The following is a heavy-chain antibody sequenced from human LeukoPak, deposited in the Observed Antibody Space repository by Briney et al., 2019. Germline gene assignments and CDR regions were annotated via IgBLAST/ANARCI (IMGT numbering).Heavy chain of an antibody. J-gene: IGHJ4*02. D-gene: IGHD5-12*01. Sequence: GGSLRLSCAVSGITFSSYSMNWVRQAPGKGLEWVSYISSGSSTKYYADSVKGRFTISRDNAKNSLFLQMNSLRAEDTAVYYCAGGGEGIYRLPYEIWGQGTLVTVSS. CDR2: ISSGSSTK. CDR1: GITFSSYS. V-gene: IGHV3-48*04. CDR3: AGGGEGIYRLPYEI.